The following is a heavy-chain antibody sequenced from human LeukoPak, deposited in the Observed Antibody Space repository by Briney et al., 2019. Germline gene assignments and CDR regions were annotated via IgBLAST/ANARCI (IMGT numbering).Heavy chain of an antibody. J-gene: IGHJ4*02. CDR1: GYTFTNYA. D-gene: IGHD4-17*01. V-gene: IGHV1-18*01. CDR2: IRTYNGDT. Sequence: ASVKVSCKASGYTFTNYAISWVRQAPGQGLEWMGCIRTYNGDTNYAQKIQGRVTMTTDTSTSTAYMGVRSLRSDDTAVYYCATEGGWQPTDYGDNVYWGQGTLVTVSS. CDR3: ATEGGWQPTDYGDNVY.